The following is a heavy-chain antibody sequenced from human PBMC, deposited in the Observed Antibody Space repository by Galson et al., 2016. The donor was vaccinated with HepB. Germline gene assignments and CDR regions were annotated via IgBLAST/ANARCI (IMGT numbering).Heavy chain of an antibody. D-gene: IGHD6-19*01. J-gene: IGHJ4*02. CDR3: AKSTYALTLQWLVHPLDS. CDR2: IKQDGSER. CDR1: GFTFSAHW. Sequence: SLRLSCAASGFTFSAHWMTWVRQAPGKGLEWVANIKQDGSERYYVDSVKGRFTVSRDNAKNSLYLQMNSLRAEDTAVYYCAKSTYALTLQWLVHPLDSWGQGILVTVSS. V-gene: IGHV3-7*03.